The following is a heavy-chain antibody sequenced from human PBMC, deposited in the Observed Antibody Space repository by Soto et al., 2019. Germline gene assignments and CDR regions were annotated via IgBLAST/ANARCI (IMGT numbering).Heavy chain of an antibody. J-gene: IGHJ4*02. CDR2: INPNSGGT. CDR1: GYTFTGYY. D-gene: IGHD3-22*01. V-gene: IGHV1-2*02. CDR3: ARANPPLYYYDSSGYFPYYFDY. Sequence: ASVDASGKAAGYTFTGYYMHWVRQAPGQGLECVGGINPNSGGTNYAQKFQGRVTMTRDTSISTAYMELSRLRSDDTAVYYCARANPPLYYYDSSGYFPYYFDYWGQGTLVSVSS.